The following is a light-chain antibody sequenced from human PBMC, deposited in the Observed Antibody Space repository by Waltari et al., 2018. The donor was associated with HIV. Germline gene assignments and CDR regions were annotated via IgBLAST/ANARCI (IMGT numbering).Light chain of an antibody. CDR1: QSISIY. V-gene: IGKV1-39*01. J-gene: IGKJ4*01. CDR3: QQSNSIPLT. CDR2: TTS. Sequence: DIQMTQSPSSLSASVGDRVPITCRASQSISIYLNWYQQKPGKAPKLLIYTTSSLQSGVPSRFSGSGSGTEFTLIISSLQPEDFATYFCQQSNSIPLTFGGGTKVEIK.